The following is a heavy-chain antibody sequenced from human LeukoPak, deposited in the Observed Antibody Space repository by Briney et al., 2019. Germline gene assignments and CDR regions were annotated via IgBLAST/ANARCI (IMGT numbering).Heavy chain of an antibody. D-gene: IGHD6-19*01. CDR3: ARDRSGWYIHHFGY. CDR2: ISGSGGST. J-gene: IGHJ4*02. CDR1: AFTFRSYA. V-gene: IGHV3-23*01. Sequence: GGSLRLSCAASAFTFRSYAMIWVRQAPGKGREGVSGISGSGGSTYYSDSAKGRFTISRDNSNNTLYLQMNSLRAEDTAVYYCARDRSGWYIHHFGYWGQGTLVTVST.